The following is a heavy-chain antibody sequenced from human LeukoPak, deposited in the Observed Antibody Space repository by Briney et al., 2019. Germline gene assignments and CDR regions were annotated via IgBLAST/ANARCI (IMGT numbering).Heavy chain of an antibody. CDR3: ARHLRGLDL. V-gene: IGHV5-51*01. D-gene: IGHD3-10*01. CDR2: ISAADSDT. J-gene: IGHJ5*02. CDR1: GNSFNHSR. Sequence: HGESLKISCQGSGNSFNHSRSSWVRQMPGKGLDWMAIISAADSDTIYSPSFQGQVTLSVDKSISTVYVQWSSLKASDTAVYYCARHLRGLDLWGRGTLVSVSS.